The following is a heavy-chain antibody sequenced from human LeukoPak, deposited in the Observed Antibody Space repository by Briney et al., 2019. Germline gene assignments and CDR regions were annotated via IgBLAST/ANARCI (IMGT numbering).Heavy chain of an antibody. CDR3: AREGTTYYYGSGDKWFDP. CDR1: GRSISSYY. J-gene: IGHJ5*02. Sequence: PSDTLSLTCTVSGRSISSYYWSWIRQPPGKGLEWIGYIYNSGSTNYNPSLNSRVTITVDTSKNQFSLKLSSVAAADTAVYYCAREGTTYYYGSGDKWFDPWGQGTLVTVSS. D-gene: IGHD3-10*01. V-gene: IGHV4-59*01. CDR2: IYNSGST.